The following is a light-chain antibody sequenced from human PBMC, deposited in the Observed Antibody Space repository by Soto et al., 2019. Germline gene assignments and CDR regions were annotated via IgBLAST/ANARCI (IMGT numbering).Light chain of an antibody. J-gene: IGKJ1*01. CDR1: QSISSW. V-gene: IGKV1-5*03. Sequence: DIQMTQSPSTLSASVGDRVTITCRASQSISSWLAWYQQKPGQAPKLLIYKASTLQSGVASRVSGSGSGTEFTLAISSLQPDDSATYYCQQYNDNWTFGQGTKVEIK. CDR3: QQYNDNWT. CDR2: KAS.